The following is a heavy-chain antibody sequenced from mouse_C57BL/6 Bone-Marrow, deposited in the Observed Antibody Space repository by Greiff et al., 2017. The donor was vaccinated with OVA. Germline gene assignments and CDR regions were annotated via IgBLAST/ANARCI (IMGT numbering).Heavy chain of an antibody. V-gene: IGHV1-9*01. CDR3: ARRTGYYDYDGYFDY. CDR1: GYTFTGYW. Sequence: QVQLQQSGAELMKPGASVKLSCKATGYTFTGYWIVWVKQRPGHGLEWIGEILPGSSSTNYNEKFKGKATFTADTSSNTAYMQLSSLTTEDSAIYYCARRTGYYDYDGYFDYWGQGTTLTVSS. CDR2: ILPGSSST. J-gene: IGHJ2*01. D-gene: IGHD2-4*01.